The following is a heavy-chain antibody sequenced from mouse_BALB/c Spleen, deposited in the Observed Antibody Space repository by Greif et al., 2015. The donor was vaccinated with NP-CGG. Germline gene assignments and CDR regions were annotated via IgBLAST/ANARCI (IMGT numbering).Heavy chain of an antibody. CDR1: GFNIKDTY. D-gene: IGHD2-1*01. Sequence: EVQLQQSGAELVKPGASVKLSCTASGFNIKDTYMQWVKQRPEQGLEWIGRIDPANGNTKYDPKFQGKATITADTSSNTAYLQLSSLTSEDTAVYYCARYGNYVYFDVWGAGTTVTVSS. V-gene: IGHV14-3*02. J-gene: IGHJ1*01. CDR2: IDPANGNT. CDR3: ARYGNYVYFDV.